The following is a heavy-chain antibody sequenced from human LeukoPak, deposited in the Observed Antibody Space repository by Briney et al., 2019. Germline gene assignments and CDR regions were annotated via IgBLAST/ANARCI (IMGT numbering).Heavy chain of an antibody. CDR3: ARERYSSGWYYFDY. CDR1: GFTFSSYE. D-gene: IGHD6-19*01. CDR2: ISSSGSTI. Sequence: GGSLRLSCAASGFTFSSYEMNWVRQAPGKGLEWVSYISSSGSTIYCADSVKGRFTISRDNAKNSLYLQMNSLRAEDTAVYYCARERYSSGWYYFDYWGQGTLVTVSS. J-gene: IGHJ4*02. V-gene: IGHV3-48*03.